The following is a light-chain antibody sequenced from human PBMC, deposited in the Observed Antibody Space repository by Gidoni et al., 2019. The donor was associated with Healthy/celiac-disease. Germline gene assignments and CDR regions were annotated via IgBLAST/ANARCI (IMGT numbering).Light chain of an antibody. V-gene: IGLV2-23*02. CDR1: SSDVGSYNL. Sequence: QSALTQPASVSGSPGQAITISCTGTSSDVGSYNLVSGYQQHPGKAPKLMIYEVSKRPSWVSNRFSGSKSGNTASLTISGLQAEDEADYYCCSYAGSSTFWVFGGGTKLPV. CDR3: CSYAGSSTFWV. CDR2: EVS. J-gene: IGLJ3*02.